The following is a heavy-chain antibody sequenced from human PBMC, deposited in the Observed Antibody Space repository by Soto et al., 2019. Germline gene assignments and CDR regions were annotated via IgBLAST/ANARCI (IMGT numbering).Heavy chain of an antibody. J-gene: IGHJ5*02. CDR1: GGSFSGYY. CDR2: INHSGST. D-gene: IGHD2-2*01. V-gene: IGHV4-34*01. Sequence: QVQLQQWGAGLLKPSETLSLTCAVYGGSFSGYYWSWIRQPPGKGLEWIGEINHSGSTNYNPSLKSRVTLSVDKSKNQFSLKLSSVTAADTAVYYCARGQGYCSSTSCYALLRNWFDPWGQGTLVTVSS. CDR3: ARGQGYCSSTSCYALLRNWFDP.